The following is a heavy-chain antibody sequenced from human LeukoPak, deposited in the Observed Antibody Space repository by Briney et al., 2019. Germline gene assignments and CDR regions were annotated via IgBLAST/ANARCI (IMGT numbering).Heavy chain of an antibody. V-gene: IGHV3-21*01. Sequence: GGSLRLSRSASGFTFSGYDMNWVRQAPGKGLEWVSSISYLSSHVYYGDSVKGRFSISRDNAKNSLYLQMNSLGAEDTAIYYCGRAFPPLRTSSAGDLWGQGILVTVSS. J-gene: IGHJ4*02. CDR2: ISYLSSHV. CDR3: GRAFPPLRTSSAGDL. D-gene: IGHD3-16*01. CDR1: GFTFSGYD.